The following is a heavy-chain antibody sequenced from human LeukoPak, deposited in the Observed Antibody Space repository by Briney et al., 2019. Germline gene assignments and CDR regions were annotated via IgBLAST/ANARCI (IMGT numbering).Heavy chain of an antibody. Sequence: PGGSLRLSCAASGFTVSSNYMSWVRQAPGKGLEWVSVIYSGGSTYYADSVKGRFTISRDNSKNTLYLQMNSLRAEDTAVYYCASGGSSGYYYVEYAFDIWGQGTMVTVSS. CDR2: IYSGGST. CDR1: GFTVSSNY. V-gene: IGHV3-53*01. D-gene: IGHD3-22*01. J-gene: IGHJ3*02. CDR3: ASGGSSGYYYVEYAFDI.